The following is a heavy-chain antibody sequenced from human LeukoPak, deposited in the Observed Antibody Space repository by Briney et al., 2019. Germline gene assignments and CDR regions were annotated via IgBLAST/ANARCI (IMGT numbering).Heavy chain of an antibody. J-gene: IGHJ4*02. V-gene: IGHV3-74*01. Sequence: QPGGSLRLSCAASGFTFSSNWMYWVRQGPGKGLVWVSRISTDGSSTTYADSVKGRFTISRDNAKNTLYLQMNSLRAEDTAVYYCSRASSSVPNLLDYWGQGTLVTVSS. CDR2: ISTDGSST. CDR3: SRASSSVPNLLDY. D-gene: IGHD6-19*01. CDR1: GFTFSSNW.